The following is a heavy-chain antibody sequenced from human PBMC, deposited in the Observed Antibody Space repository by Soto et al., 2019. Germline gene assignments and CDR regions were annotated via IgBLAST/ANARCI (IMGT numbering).Heavy chain of an antibody. CDR2: IHYSGST. D-gene: IGHD2-15*01. J-gene: IGHJ3*02. CDR1: GGSISGSSFY. CDR3: ARRGTTGYCSGDTCYSGALDI. V-gene: IGHV4-39*01. Sequence: SETLSLTCAVSGGSISGSSFYWGWIRQPPEKGLESIGSIHYSGSTYYNPSLKSRVTISIDTSKNQFSLKLSSVTAADKAVYYWARRGTTGYCSGDTCYSGALDIWGQGTMVTVSS.